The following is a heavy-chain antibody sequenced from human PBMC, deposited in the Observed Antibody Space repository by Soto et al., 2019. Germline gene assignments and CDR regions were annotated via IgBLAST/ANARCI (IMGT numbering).Heavy chain of an antibody. CDR2: IYPGDSDT. D-gene: IGHD2-2*01. V-gene: IGHV5-51*01. Sequence: GESLKISCKGSGYSFTSYWIGWVRQMPGKGLEWMGIIYPGDSDTRYSPSFQGQVTISADKSISTAYLQWSSLKASDTAMYYCARWAFCSSTSCHQWPLDYWGQGTLVTVSS. J-gene: IGHJ4*02. CDR3: ARWAFCSSTSCHQWPLDY. CDR1: GYSFTSYW.